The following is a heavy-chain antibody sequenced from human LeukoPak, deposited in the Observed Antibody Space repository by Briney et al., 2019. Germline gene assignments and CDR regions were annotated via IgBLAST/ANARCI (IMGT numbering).Heavy chain of an antibody. CDR3: ARHSSDWYYFDY. CDR1: GGSISSGSYY. J-gene: IGHJ4*02. D-gene: IGHD6-19*01. CDR2: IYTSGST. Sequence: SQTLSLTCTVSGGSISSGSYYWSWIRQPAGKGLEWIGRIYTSGSTNYNPSLKSRVTISVDMSKNQFSLKLSSVTAADTAIYYCARHSSDWYYFDYWGQGSLVTVSS. V-gene: IGHV4-61*02.